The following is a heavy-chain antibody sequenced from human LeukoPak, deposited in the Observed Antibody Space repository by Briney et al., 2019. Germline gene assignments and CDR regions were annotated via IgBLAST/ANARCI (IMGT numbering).Heavy chain of an antibody. V-gene: IGHV4-38-2*02. CDR3: ARGPMVRGAAYYYYMDV. D-gene: IGHD3-10*01. CDR1: GGSINSYY. CDR2: IYHSGST. J-gene: IGHJ6*03. Sequence: SETLSLTCTVSGGSINSYYWGWIRQPPGKGLEWIGSIYHSGSTYYNPSLKSRVTISVDTSKNQFSLKLSSVTAADTAVYYCARGPMVRGAAYYYYMDVWGKGTTVTVSS.